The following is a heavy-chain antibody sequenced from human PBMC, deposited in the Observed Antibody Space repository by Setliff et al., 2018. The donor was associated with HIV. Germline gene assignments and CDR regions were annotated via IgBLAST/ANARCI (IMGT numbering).Heavy chain of an antibody. CDR2: IHHSGNT. J-gene: IGHJ6*02. Sequence: SETLSLTCPVSGYSISSGYYWGWIRQPPGRGLEWIGAIHHSGNTYYNPSLKSRVTISVDTSKNQFSLKLTSVTAADTAVYYCARRKGGYGLDVWGQGTTVTVSS. D-gene: IGHD3-16*01. CDR1: GYSISSGYY. CDR3: ARRKGGYGLDV. V-gene: IGHV4-38-2*01.